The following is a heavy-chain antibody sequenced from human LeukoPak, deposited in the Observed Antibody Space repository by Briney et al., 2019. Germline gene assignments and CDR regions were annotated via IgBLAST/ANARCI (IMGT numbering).Heavy chain of an antibody. CDR3: VKNGWLDY. Sequence: GGSLRLSCAASGFTFSSQHMNWASQATGKGLEWVAYISPSGDSPQYADSVEGRFIISRDNAGNSLYLLMNSLRVEDTAVYYCVKNGWLDYWGQGILVTVSS. CDR2: ISPSGDSP. D-gene: IGHD6-19*01. J-gene: IGHJ4*02. V-gene: IGHV3/OR16-9*01. CDR1: GFTFSSQH.